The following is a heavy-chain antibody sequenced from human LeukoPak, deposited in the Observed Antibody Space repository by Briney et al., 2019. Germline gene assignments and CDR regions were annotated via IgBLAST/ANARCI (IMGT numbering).Heavy chain of an antibody. CDR1: GGSISSSPYY. CDR3: AILPSTYIYGPPDY. D-gene: IGHD5-18*01. Sequence: SETLSLTCSVSGGSISSSPYYWGWIRQPPGKGLEWIGSIYYNGSTYCNLSLKSRVTISVDTSKNQFSLKLSSVTAADTAVYYCAILPSTYIYGPPDYWGQGTLVTVSS. CDR2: IYYNGST. V-gene: IGHV4-39*07. J-gene: IGHJ4*02.